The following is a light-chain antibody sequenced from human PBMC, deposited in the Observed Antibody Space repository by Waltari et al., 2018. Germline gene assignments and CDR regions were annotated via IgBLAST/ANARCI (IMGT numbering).Light chain of an antibody. V-gene: IGKV4-1*01. CDR1: QTVLYSSNNKNY. Sequence: DIVMTQSPDSLAVSLGEQATITCKSSQTVLYSSNNKNYVAWYQQKAGQSPKLLLYWASTRESGVPDRFSGSGSGTDFTLTINSLQAEDVAVYYCQQYYTTPTFGQGTKVEIK. CDR3: QQYYTTPT. J-gene: IGKJ1*01. CDR2: WAS.